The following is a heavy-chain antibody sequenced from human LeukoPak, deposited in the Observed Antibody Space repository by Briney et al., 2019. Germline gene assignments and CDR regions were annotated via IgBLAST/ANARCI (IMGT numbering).Heavy chain of an antibody. CDR3: AREGIAVAGYGP. CDR2: ISYDGSNK. D-gene: IGHD6-19*01. Sequence: GGSLRLSSAASGFTFSSYAMHWVRQAPGKGLEWVAVISYDGSNKYYADSVKGRFTISRDNSKNTLYLQMNSLRAEDTAVYYCAREGIAVAGYGPWGQGTLVTVSS. J-gene: IGHJ5*02. CDR1: GFTFSSYA. V-gene: IGHV3-30-3*01.